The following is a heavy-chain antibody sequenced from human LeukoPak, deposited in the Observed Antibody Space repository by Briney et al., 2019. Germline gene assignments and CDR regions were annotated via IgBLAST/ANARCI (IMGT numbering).Heavy chain of an antibody. Sequence: GGSLRLSCAASGFAFSDCGMHWVRQFPGKGLEWVAVVPFDVRNIYYADSVKGRFTISRDNSKNTLYLQMNSLRAEDTAVYYCARMGLTTLTFDYWGQGTLVTVSS. CDR1: GFAFSDCG. V-gene: IGHV3-30*03. D-gene: IGHD1-14*01. CDR2: VPFDVRNI. CDR3: ARMGLTTLTFDY. J-gene: IGHJ4*02.